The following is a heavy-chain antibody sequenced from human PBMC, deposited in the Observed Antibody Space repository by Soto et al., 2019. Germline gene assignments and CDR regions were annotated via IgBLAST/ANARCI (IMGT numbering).Heavy chain of an antibody. J-gene: IGHJ4*02. D-gene: IGHD6-13*01. CDR1: GFSLSTSGVG. CDR2: IYWDDDK. Sequence: SGPTLVNPTQTLTLTCTFSGFSLSTSGVGVGWIRQPPGTALEWLALIYWDDDKRYSPSLKSRLTITKDTSKNQMVLTMTNMDPVDTATNYWAHLYISSWVFDYWGQGTLVTVSS. CDR3: AHLYISSWVFDY. V-gene: IGHV2-5*02.